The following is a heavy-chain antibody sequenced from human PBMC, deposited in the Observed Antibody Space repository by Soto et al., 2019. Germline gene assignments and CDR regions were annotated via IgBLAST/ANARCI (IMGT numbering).Heavy chain of an antibody. CDR2: IYPGDSDT. D-gene: IGHD6-19*01. Sequence: GESLKISCNGSGYSFTSYWIGWVRQMPGKGLEWMGIIYPGDSDTRYSPSFQGQVTISADKSVSTAYLQWSSLKASDTAMYYGARQRYSSGWGDYWGQGTLVTVSS. CDR3: ARQRYSSGWGDY. J-gene: IGHJ4*02. CDR1: GYSFTSYW. V-gene: IGHV5-51*01.